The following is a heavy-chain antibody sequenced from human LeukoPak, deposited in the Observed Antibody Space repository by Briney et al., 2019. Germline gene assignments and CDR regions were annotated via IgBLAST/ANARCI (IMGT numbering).Heavy chain of an antibody. D-gene: IGHD5-24*01. CDR1: GFTFSSYG. V-gene: IGHV3-33*01. J-gene: IGHJ5*02. CDR3: ARDVTISGNIWFDP. Sequence: PGGSLRLSCAASGFTFSSYGIHSVRPAPGKGLEWVAFISYDGSEKSYADSVMGRFTISRDNSKNMLYLQMSSLRAEDTAVFYCARDVTISGNIWFDPWGQGTLVTVSS. CDR2: ISYDGSEK.